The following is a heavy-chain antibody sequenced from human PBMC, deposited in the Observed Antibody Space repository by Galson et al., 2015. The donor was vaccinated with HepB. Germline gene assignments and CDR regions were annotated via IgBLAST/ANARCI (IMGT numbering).Heavy chain of an antibody. CDR2: ISGNGRKT. J-gene: IGHJ1*01. Sequence: SLRLSCAASRFSFNTYTMQWVRQAPGKGLEWVSGISGNGRKTQYSDSVKGRLIISRDNSNSSLHLQMNNLRADDTAVYYCAKDRIVTIFGVAPFLHWGQGILVTVSS. D-gene: IGHD3-3*01. CDR1: RFSFNTYT. CDR3: AKDRIVTIFGVAPFLH. V-gene: IGHV3-23*01.